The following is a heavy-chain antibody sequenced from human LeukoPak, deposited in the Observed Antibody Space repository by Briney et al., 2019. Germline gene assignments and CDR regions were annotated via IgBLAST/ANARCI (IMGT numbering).Heavy chain of an antibody. D-gene: IGHD3-22*01. J-gene: IGHJ4*02. V-gene: IGHV3-30*03. CDR1: GFTFSSYS. CDR2: MSFDGRNT. Sequence: GGSLRLSCAASGFTFSSYSMNWVSQAPGKGLEWVAVMSFDGRNTYYADSVKGRFTISRDNSKNTLYLQMNTLRPEDTAVYYCARDYYYDTSPLGYWGQGTLVTVSS. CDR3: ARDYYYDTSPLGY.